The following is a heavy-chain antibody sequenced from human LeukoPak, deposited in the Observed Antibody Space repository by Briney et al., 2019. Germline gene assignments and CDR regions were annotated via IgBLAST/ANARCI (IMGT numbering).Heavy chain of an antibody. D-gene: IGHD1-14*01. CDR2: LSGSGGDT. Sequence: GGSLRLSCAASGFTFSRNAMSWVRQAPGKGLEWVSSLSGSGGDTYYADSVEGRFTVSRDNSKNTVYLQMNSLRAEDTAVYYCAKVQGRASLHGIWFDPWGQGTLVTVSS. CDR3: AKVQGRASLHGIWFDP. J-gene: IGHJ5*02. V-gene: IGHV3-23*01. CDR1: GFTFSRNA.